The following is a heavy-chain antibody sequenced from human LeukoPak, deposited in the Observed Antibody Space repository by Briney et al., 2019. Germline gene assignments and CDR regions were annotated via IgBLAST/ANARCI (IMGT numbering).Heavy chain of an antibody. Sequence: ASVKVSCKASGYTFTGYYMHWVRQAPGQGLEWMGIINPSGGSTSYAQKFQGRVTMTRDTSTSTVYMELSSLRSEDTAVYYCARGARYDYVWGSYRYKEDNWFDPWGQGTLVTVSS. V-gene: IGHV1-46*01. CDR1: GYTFTGYY. D-gene: IGHD3-16*02. CDR3: ARGARYDYVWGSYRYKEDNWFDP. J-gene: IGHJ5*02. CDR2: INPSGGST.